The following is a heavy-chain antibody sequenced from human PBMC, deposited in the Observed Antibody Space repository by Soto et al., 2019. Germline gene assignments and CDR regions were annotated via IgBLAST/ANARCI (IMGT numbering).Heavy chain of an antibody. D-gene: IGHD3-3*01. CDR2: ISYDGSNK. Sequence: VQLVESGGGLVQPGRSLRLSCAASGFTFSSCAMHWIRQAPGKGREWVALISYDGSNKYYADSVKGRFTISRDNSKNTLYLQMNSLRAEDTAVYYCARDKRDLRFLEWSYYFDYWGQGTLVTVSS. J-gene: IGHJ4*02. CDR3: ARDKRDLRFLEWSYYFDY. V-gene: IGHV3-30-3*01. CDR1: GFTFSSCA.